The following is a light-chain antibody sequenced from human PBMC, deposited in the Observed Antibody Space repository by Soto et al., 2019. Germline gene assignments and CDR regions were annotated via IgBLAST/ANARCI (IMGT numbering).Light chain of an antibody. CDR3: SSYTTTTRL. V-gene: IGLV2-14*01. Sequence: QSALTQPASVSGSPGQSITISCTGTSSDIGSNNYVSWYQQHPGKAPKLMIYEVSNRPSGVSNHFSGSKSGNTASLTISGLQAEDEAVYYCSSYTTTTRLFGGGTKLTDL. J-gene: IGLJ3*02. CDR2: EVS. CDR1: SSDIGSNNY.